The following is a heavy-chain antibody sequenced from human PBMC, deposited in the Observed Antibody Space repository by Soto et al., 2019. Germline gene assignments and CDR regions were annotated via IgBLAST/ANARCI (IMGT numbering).Heavy chain of an antibody. V-gene: IGHV1-3*05. CDR3: AILGTYYFDNSDNYFDF. D-gene: IGHD3-22*01. CDR1: GYTLTRYS. J-gene: IGHJ4*02. CDR2: INAGNGNT. Sequence: QVQLVQSGAEEMKPGASVKVSCKASGYTLTRYSIHWVRQAPGQRLEWMGWINAGNGNTKFSQKFQGRVTITRDTSASTAYMALRGLRSEDTAVYYCAILGTYYFDNSDNYFDFWGQGTLVTVSS.